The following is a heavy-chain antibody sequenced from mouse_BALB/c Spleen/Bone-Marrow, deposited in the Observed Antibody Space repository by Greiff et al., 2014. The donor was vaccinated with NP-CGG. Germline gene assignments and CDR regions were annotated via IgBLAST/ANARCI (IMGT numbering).Heavy chain of an antibody. CDR1: GFTFSSYA. J-gene: IGHJ4*01. Sequence: EVQLVESGGGLVKPGGSLKLSCAASGFTFSSYAMSWVRQSPEKRLEWVAEISSGGNYTYYPGTVTGRFTISRDNAKNILYLEMSSLRSDDTAMYYCVRAYGSSYAMDYWGQGTSVTVSS. D-gene: IGHD1-1*01. CDR3: VRAYGSSYAMDY. CDR2: ISSGGNYT. V-gene: IGHV5-9-4*01.